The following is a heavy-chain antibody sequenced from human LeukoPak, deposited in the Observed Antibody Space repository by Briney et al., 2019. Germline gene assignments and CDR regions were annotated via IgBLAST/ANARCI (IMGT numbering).Heavy chain of an antibody. J-gene: IGHJ4*02. Sequence: GGSLRLSCAASGFTFSSYSMNWVRQAPGKGLEWVSSISSSSSYIYYADSVKGRFTISRDNAKNSLYPQMNSLRAEDTAVYYCARDLYYYDSSGYHDYWGQGTLVTVSS. D-gene: IGHD3-22*01. CDR3: ARDLYYYDSSGYHDY. V-gene: IGHV3-21*01. CDR2: ISSSSSYI. CDR1: GFTFSSYS.